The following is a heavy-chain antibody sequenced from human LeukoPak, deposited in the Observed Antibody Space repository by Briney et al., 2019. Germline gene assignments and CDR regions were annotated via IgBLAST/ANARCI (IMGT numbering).Heavy chain of an antibody. CDR3: ASGYGSGSYLY. CDR1: GGSISKYY. V-gene: IGHV4-4*07. D-gene: IGHD3-10*01. Sequence: RPSDTLSLTCTLSGGSISKYYLSWIRQPAGKGLEWIGRIFTSGSATSSSSLKSRVTMSADTSKNQFSLNLSSVTAADTAVYFCASGYGSGSYLYWGQGTQVTVSS. CDR2: IFTSGSA. J-gene: IGHJ4*02.